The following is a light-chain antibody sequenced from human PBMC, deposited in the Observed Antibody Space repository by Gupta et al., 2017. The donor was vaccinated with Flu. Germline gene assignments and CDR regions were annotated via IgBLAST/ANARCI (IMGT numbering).Light chain of an antibody. Sequence: DIQMTQSPSSLSASVGDRVTITCRASQSISSYLTWYQQKPGKAPKLLIYAASSWPSGVPSRFSGSGSGTDFTLTISSLQPEDFATYYCQQCYSTPPYSFGQGTRLEIK. V-gene: IGKV1-39*01. CDR1: QSISSY. CDR3: QQCYSTPPYS. J-gene: IGKJ2*03. CDR2: AAS.